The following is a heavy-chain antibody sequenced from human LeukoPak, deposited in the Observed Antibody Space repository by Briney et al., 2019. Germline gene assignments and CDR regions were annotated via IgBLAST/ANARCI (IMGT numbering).Heavy chain of an antibody. CDR2: ISGNGDST. D-gene: IGHD2-2*01. V-gene: IGHV3-64D*06. J-gene: IGHJ5*01. CDR1: GFTFSSHA. Sequence: GGSLTLSCSASGFTFSSHAMHWVRQAPGKGLEYVSVISGNGDSTYYVDSVRGRFTISRDNSKNTLYLQMSSLRAEDTAVYYCVKDRYCSSTTCYANFDSCGQGTLVTVSS. CDR3: VKDRYCSSTTCYANFDS.